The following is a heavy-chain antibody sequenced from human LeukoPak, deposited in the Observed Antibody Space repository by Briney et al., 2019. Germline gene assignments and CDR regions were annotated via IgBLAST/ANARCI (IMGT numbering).Heavy chain of an antibody. CDR2: FFYSGGT. CDR1: GASISSSSYY. CDR3: AREVDLVRGVLNPIDY. D-gene: IGHD3-10*01. Sequence: PSETLSLTCTVSGASISSSSYYWGWIRQPPGKGLEWIGDFFYSGGTYYNPSLKSRVIISVDTSKNQFSLQLNSVTPEDTAVYYCAREVDLVRGVLNPIDYWGQGTLVTVSS. V-gene: IGHV4-39*02. J-gene: IGHJ4*02.